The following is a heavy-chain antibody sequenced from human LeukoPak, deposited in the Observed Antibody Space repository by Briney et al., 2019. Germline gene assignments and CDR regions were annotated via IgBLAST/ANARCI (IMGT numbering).Heavy chain of an antibody. CDR3: ARDQILTQATLYYYYYMDV. V-gene: IGHV1-18*01. CDR1: GYTFTSYG. J-gene: IGHJ6*03. Sequence: GASVKASCKASGYTFTSYGISWVRQAPGQGLEWMGWISAYNGNTNYAQKLQGRVTMTTDTSTSTAYMELRSLRSDDTAVYYCARDQILTQATLYYYYYMDVWGKGTTVTISS. CDR2: ISAYNGNT. D-gene: IGHD3-9*01.